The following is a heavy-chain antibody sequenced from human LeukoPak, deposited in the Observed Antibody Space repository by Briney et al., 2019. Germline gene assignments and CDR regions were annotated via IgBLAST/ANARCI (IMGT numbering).Heavy chain of an antibody. V-gene: IGHV4-30-4*07. CDR1: GGSISSGGYS. CDR2: IYYSGST. J-gene: IGHJ4*02. Sequence: SETLSLTCAVSGGSISSGGYSWSWIRQPPGKGLEWIGYIYYSGSTNYNPSLKSRVTISVDTSKNQFSLKLSSVTAADTAVYYCARRRQLWLLAVFYYFDYWGQGTLVTVSS. CDR3: ARRRQLWLLAVFYYFDY. D-gene: IGHD5-18*01.